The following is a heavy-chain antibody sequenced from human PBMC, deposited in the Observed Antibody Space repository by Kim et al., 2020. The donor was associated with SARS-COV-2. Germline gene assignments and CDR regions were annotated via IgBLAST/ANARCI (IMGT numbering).Heavy chain of an antibody. V-gene: IGHV3-7*01. CDR1: GFTFSSYW. D-gene: IGHD6-19*01. Sequence: GGSLRLSCAASGFTFSSYWMSWVRQAPGKGLEWVANIKQDGSEKYYVDSVKGRFTISRDNAKNSLYLQMNSLRAEDTAVYYCARDRGSGWYRFDYWGQGTLVTVSS. CDR3: ARDRGSGWYRFDY. J-gene: IGHJ4*02. CDR2: IKQDGSEK.